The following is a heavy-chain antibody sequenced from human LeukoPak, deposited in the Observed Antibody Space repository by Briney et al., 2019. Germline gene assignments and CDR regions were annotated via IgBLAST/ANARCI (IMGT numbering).Heavy chain of an antibody. CDR3: ARGTVTMVDY. CDR2: IYSGGST. CDR1: GFTVSSNY. V-gene: IGHV3-66*01. Sequence: PGGSLRLSCAASGFTVSSNYMSWVRQAPGRGLGWVSDIYSGGSTYYAESVKGRFTISRDNSKNTLFLQMNSLRAGDTAVYYCARGTVTMVDYWGQGTLVTVSS. J-gene: IGHJ4*02. D-gene: IGHD3-10*01.